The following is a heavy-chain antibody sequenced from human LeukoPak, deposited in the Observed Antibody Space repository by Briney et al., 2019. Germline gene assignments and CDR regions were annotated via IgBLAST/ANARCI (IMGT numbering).Heavy chain of an antibody. CDR1: GYTFTTYY. CDR3: ARDPSGSWQRFDY. J-gene: IGHJ4*02. D-gene: IGHD1-26*01. V-gene: IGHV1-46*01. CDR2: INPNGGGT. Sequence: ASVKVSCKTSGYTFTTYYIHWVRQAPGQGLEWMGVINPNGGGTAYLEKFQGRVTTTRDTSTSTVYMQLNSLRSEDMAVYYCARDPSGSWQRFDYWGQGTLVTVSS.